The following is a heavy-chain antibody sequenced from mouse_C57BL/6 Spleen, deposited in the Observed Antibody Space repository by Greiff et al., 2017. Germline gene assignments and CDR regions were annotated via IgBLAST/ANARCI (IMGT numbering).Heavy chain of an antibody. V-gene: IGHV1-82*01. J-gene: IGHJ2*01. CDR2: IYPGDGDT. CDR1: GYAFSSSW. Sequence: QVQLQQSGPELVKPGASVKISCKASGYAFSSSWMNWVKQRPGKGLEWIGRIYPGDGDTNYNGKFKGKATLTADKSSSTAYMQLSSLTSEDSAVYFCASGYYGSRFFYFDYWGQGTTRTVSS. CDR3: ASGYYGSRFFYFDY. D-gene: IGHD1-1*01.